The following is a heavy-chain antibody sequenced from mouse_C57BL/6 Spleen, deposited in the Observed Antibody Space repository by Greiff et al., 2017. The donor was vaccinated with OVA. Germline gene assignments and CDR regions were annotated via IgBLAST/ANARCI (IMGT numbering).Heavy chain of an antibody. CDR1: GYTFTSYW. V-gene: IGHV1-52*01. CDR3: ARLDGYYGYFDV. D-gene: IGHD2-3*01. Sequence: QVQLQQPGAELVRPGSSVKLSCKASGYTFTSYWMHWVKLRPIQGLEWIGNIDPSDSETHYNQKFKDKATLTVDKSSSTAYMQLRSLTSEDSAVYYCARLDGYYGYFDVWGTGTTVTVSS. J-gene: IGHJ1*03. CDR2: IDPSDSET.